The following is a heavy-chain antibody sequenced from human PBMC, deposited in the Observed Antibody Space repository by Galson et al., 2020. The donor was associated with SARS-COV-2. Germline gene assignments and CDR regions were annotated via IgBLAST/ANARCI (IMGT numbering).Heavy chain of an antibody. D-gene: IGHD2-15*01. Sequence: ASVKVSCKASGGTFSTYAISWVRQAPGQGLEWMGRIIPIFGATNYAQRFQGRVTITADKSTTTAYMELSSLKSDDTAVYYCARGLVVATTSAEYFHLWGQGTLVTVSS. V-gene: IGHV1-69*06. CDR3: ARGLVVATTSAEYFHL. CDR2: IIPIFGAT. CDR1: GGTFSTYA. J-gene: IGHJ1*01.